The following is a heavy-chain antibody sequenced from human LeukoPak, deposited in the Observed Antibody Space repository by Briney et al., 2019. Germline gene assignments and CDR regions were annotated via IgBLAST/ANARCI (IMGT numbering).Heavy chain of an antibody. CDR2: ISSSSSYI. J-gene: IGHJ4*02. V-gene: IGHV3-21*06. D-gene: IGHD3-22*01. CDR3: ARGDSSGYVCDY. CDR1: GFTLSSYS. Sequence: GGSLRLSCAASGFTLSSYSMNWVRQAPGKGLEWVSSISSSSSYIYYADSVKGRFTISRDSAKNSLYVQMDSLRAEDTAVYYCARGDSSGYVCDYWGQGTLVTVSS.